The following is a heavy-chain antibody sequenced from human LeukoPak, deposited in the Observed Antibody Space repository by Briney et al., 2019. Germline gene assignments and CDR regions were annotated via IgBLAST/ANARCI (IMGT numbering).Heavy chain of an antibody. J-gene: IGHJ4*02. Sequence: TGGSLRLSCAASGFTFSSYAMSWVRQAPGKGLEWVSAISGSGGSTYYADSVKGRFTISRDNSKNTLYLQMNSLRAEDTAVYYCATHPQGKVTPGYHFDYWGQGTLVTVSS. CDR1: GFTFSSYA. CDR3: ATHPQGKVTPGYHFDY. D-gene: IGHD4-23*01. CDR2: ISGSGGST. V-gene: IGHV3-23*01.